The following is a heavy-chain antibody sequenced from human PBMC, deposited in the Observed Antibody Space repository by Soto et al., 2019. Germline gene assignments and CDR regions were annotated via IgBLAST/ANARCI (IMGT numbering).Heavy chain of an antibody. CDR1: AFSFRHYA. V-gene: IGHV3-30*18. CDR2: ISFDGSDK. CDR3: AKPFVGEGLLVSDY. J-gene: IGHJ4*02. Sequence: QVHLVESGGGVVQPGRSLRLSCVASAFSFRHYAMHWVRQAPGKGLEWVAIISFDGSDKYYADSVKGRFTISRDNSKNALYLKMNSLRVEDTAVYYCAKPFVGEGLLVSDYWGQGNLVTVST. D-gene: IGHD2-8*02.